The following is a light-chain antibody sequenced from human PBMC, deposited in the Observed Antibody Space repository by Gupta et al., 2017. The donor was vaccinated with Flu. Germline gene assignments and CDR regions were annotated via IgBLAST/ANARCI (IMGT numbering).Light chain of an antibody. CDR2: DDS. Sequence: SSVLTQPPSVSVAPGQTARITCGGNNIGSKSVHWYQQKPGQAPVVAVYDDSDRPSGIPERFSGSDSGNTATLTISRVEAGDEADYYCQVWDSRSDHGVFGGGTKLTVL. J-gene: IGLJ2*01. CDR3: QVWDSRSDHGV. CDR1: NIGSKS. V-gene: IGLV3-21*02.